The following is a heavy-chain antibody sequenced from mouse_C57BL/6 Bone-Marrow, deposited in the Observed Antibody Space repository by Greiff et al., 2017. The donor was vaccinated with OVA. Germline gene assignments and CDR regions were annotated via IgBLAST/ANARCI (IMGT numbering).Heavy chain of an antibody. CDR1: GFTFSDYG. D-gene: IGHD1-1*01. Sequence: EVKVEESGGGLVKPGGSLKLSCAASGFTFSDYGMHWVRQAPEKGLEWVAYISSGSSTIYYADTVKGRFTISRDNAKNTLFLQMTSLRSEDTAMYYCARSTTVVGVDYWGQGTSVTVSS. CDR2: ISSGSSTI. V-gene: IGHV5-17*01. J-gene: IGHJ4*01. CDR3: ARSTTVVGVDY.